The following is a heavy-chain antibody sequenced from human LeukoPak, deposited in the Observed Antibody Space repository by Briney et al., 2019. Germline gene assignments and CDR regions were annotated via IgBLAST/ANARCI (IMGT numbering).Heavy chain of an antibody. J-gene: IGHJ2*01. V-gene: IGHV3-30*02. Sequence: GGSLRLSCAASGFTFSNSDIHWVRQAPGKGPEWVTFIRYDGSDKYYADSVRGRFTISRDNSKNTLYLQMSSLRSEDTAVYYCARDPYYYGSGSYYNDWYFDLWGRGTLVTVSS. CDR1: GFTFSNSD. CDR2: IRYDGSDK. CDR3: ARDPYYYGSGSYYNDWYFDL. D-gene: IGHD3-10*01.